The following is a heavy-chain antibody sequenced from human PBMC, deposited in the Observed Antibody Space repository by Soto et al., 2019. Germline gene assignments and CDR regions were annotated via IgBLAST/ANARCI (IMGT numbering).Heavy chain of an antibody. Sequence: SETLSLTCAVSGGSISSSNWWSWVRQPPGKGLEWIGEIYHSGSTNYNPSLKSRVTISVDKSKNQFSLKLSSVTAADTAVYYCASTEDTFGGVIVKNYWGQGTLVTVSS. CDR3: ASTEDTFGGVIVKNY. CDR2: IYHSGST. J-gene: IGHJ4*02. V-gene: IGHV4-4*02. D-gene: IGHD3-16*02. CDR1: GGSISSSNW.